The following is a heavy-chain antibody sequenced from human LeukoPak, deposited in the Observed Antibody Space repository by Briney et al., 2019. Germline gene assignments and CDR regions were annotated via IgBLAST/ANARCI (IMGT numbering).Heavy chain of an antibody. V-gene: IGHV4-59*08. CDR1: GVSISSYY. CDR2: IYYSGRT. CDR3: ARHGNYYDSSGYNSYFDY. Sequence: SETLSLTCTVSGVSISSYYWSWIRQPPGKGLEWIGNIYYSGRTKYNPSLKSRATISVDTSKNHFPLKLSSVTAADTAVYYCARHGNYYDSSGYNSYFDYWGQGTLGTVSS. D-gene: IGHD3-22*01. J-gene: IGHJ4*02.